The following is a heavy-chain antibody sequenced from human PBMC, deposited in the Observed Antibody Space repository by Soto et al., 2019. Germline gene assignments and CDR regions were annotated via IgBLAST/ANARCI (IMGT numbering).Heavy chain of an antibody. V-gene: IGHV4-31*03. Sequence: SETLSLTCTVSGGSISSGGYYWSGIRQHPGKGLEWFGYIYYSGSTYYNPSLKSRVTISVDTSKNQFSLKLSSVTAADTAVYYCARGDNCSGGSCYKNYYYYYMDVWGKGTTVTVSS. D-gene: IGHD2-15*01. CDR2: IYYSGST. CDR3: ARGDNCSGGSCYKNYYYYYMDV. CDR1: GGSISSGGYY. J-gene: IGHJ6*03.